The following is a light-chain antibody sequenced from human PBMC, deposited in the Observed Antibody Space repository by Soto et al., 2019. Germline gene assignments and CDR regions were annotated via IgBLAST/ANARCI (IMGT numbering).Light chain of an antibody. CDR1: QTIGSW. CDR2: DAS. CDR3: QQYNNYST. V-gene: IGKV1-5*01. J-gene: IGKJ1*01. Sequence: DIQMTQSPSTLSASVGDRVTITCRASQTIGSWLAWYLQKPGKAPKLLIYDASTLESGVPSRFSGSGSGREFTLTISSLQPDDFATYDCQQYNNYSTFGQGNKVEIK.